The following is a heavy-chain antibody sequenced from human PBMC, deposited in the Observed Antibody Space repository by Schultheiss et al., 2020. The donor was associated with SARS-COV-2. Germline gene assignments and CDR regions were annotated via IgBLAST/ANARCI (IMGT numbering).Heavy chain of an antibody. D-gene: IGHD3-22*01. CDR1: GFTFSSYA. CDR3: AGDSHYYDSSGYYYFADY. CDR2: ISGSGGST. V-gene: IGHV3-23*01. J-gene: IGHJ4*02. Sequence: GGSLRLSCAASGFTFSSYAMSWVRQAPGKGLEWVSAISGSGGSTYYADSVKGRFTISRDNSKNTLYLQMNSLRAEDTAVYYCAGDSHYYDSSGYYYFADYWGQGTLVTVSS.